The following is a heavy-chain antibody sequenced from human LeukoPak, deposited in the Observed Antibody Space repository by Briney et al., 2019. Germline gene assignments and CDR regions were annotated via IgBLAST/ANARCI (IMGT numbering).Heavy chain of an antibody. V-gene: IGHV3-9*01. CDR1: GFTFDDYA. CDR3: ARVPPFDY. CDR2: ISWNSGSM. Sequence: GGPLRLSCAASGFTFDDYAMHWVRQAPGKGLEWVSGISWNSGSMDYADSVKGRFTISRDNSKNTLYLQMNGLRAEDTAVYYCARVPPFDYWGQGTLVTVSS. J-gene: IGHJ4*02.